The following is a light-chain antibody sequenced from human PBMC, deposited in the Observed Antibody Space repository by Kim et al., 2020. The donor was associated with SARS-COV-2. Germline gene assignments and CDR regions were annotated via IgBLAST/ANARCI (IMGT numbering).Light chain of an antibody. Sequence: EILMTQSPGTVSVSPGERATLSCRASQSINRKLAWYQQKPGQAPRLLIYGASTGATGIPARFSGSGSGTEFTLTISSLQSEDFAVYYCQQYKNWPYTFGQGTKVDIK. J-gene: IGKJ2*01. V-gene: IGKV3-15*01. CDR3: QQYKNWPYT. CDR2: GAS. CDR1: QSINRK.